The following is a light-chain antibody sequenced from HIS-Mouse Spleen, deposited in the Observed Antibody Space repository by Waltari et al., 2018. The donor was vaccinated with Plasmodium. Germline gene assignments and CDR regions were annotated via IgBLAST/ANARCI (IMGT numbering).Light chain of an antibody. V-gene: IGLV3-10*01. Sequence: SYELTQPPSVSVSPGQTARITCSGDALPKKYAYWYQHKSGQAPVLVIYDDSKRPYGIPERCSGSSSGTMATLTISGAQVEDEADYYCYSTDSSGNHRVFGGGTKLTVL. CDR2: DDS. CDR3: YSTDSSGNHRV. J-gene: IGLJ3*02. CDR1: ALPKKY.